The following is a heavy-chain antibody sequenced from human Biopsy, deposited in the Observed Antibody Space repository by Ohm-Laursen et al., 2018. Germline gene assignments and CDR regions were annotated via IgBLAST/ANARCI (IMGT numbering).Heavy chain of an antibody. CDR2: IWYDGSNK. V-gene: IGHV3-33*06. Sequence: SLRLSCAAPGFTFSSYGMHWVRQAPGKGLEWVAAIWYDGSNKNYADSVKGRFTISRDNSKNTLYLQMNSLRGEDTAVYYCAKCMAGGSNYYFHHCGQGTLVTVSS. CDR1: GFTFSSYG. CDR3: AKCMAGGSNYYFHH. D-gene: IGHD2-8*01. J-gene: IGHJ4*02.